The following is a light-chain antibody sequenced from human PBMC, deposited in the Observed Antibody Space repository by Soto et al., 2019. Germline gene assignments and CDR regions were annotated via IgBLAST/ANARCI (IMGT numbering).Light chain of an antibody. V-gene: IGKV1-5*03. Sequence: DIQMTQSPSTLSASVGDSVTITCRASQTISSWLAWYQHKPGKAPKLLIYKASSLESGVPSRFSGSGSGTEFTLTISSLQPDDFATYYCQQYNSYPLTFGGGTEVEIK. CDR3: QQYNSYPLT. J-gene: IGKJ4*01. CDR1: QTISSW. CDR2: KAS.